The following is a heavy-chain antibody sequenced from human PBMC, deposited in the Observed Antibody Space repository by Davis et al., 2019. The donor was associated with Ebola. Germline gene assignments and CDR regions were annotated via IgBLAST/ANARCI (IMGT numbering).Heavy chain of an antibody. D-gene: IGHD6-6*01. CDR1: GYTFTGYY. Sequence: AASVKVSCKASGYTFTGYYMHWVRQAPGQGLEWMGRINPSGGSTSYAQKFQGRVTMTRDTSTSTVYMELSSLRSEDTAVYYCARFEFGGAGSSRYSSSSEDYWGQGTLVTVSS. CDR2: INPSGGST. CDR3: ARFEFGGAGSSRYSSSSEDY. J-gene: IGHJ4*02. V-gene: IGHV1-46*03.